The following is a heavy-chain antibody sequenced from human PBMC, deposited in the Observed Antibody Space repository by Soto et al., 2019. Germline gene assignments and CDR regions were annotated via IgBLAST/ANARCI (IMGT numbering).Heavy chain of an antibody. CDR2: INPSGGST. CDR3: AREAHSRYYFDY. CDR1: GYTFTGYY. J-gene: IGHJ4*02. V-gene: IGHV1-46*01. Sequence: GASVKVSCKASGYTFTGYYMHWVRQAPGQGLQWMGIINPSGGSTSYAQKFQGRVTMTRDTSTTTVYMELSSLRSEDTAVYYCAREAHSRYYFDYWGQGTLVTVSS.